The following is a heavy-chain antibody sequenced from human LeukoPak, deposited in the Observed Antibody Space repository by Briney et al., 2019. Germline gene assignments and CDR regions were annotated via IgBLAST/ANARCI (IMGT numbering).Heavy chain of an antibody. CDR3: AKGVRGLNLWFGELFDY. Sequence: GGSLRLSCAVSGFTSNTYWMHWVRQAPGKGLVWVSRINDDGTYTVYADSVKGRFTISRDNSKNTLYLQMNSLRAEDTAVYYCAKGVRGLNLWFGELFDYWGQGTLVTVSS. CDR2: INDDGTYT. D-gene: IGHD3-10*01. J-gene: IGHJ4*02. V-gene: IGHV3-74*01. CDR1: GFTSNTYW.